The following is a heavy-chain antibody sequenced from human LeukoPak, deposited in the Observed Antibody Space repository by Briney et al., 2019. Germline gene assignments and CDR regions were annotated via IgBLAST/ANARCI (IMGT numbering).Heavy chain of an antibody. CDR3: AKVAVRGFGELLLLYFDY. CDR2: ISGSGGST. V-gene: IGHV3-23*01. J-gene: IGHJ4*02. D-gene: IGHD3-10*01. Sequence: PGGSLRLSCAVSGFSFSSYWMSWVRQAPGKGLEWVSAISGSGGSTYYADSVKGRFTISRDNSKNTLYLQMNSLRAEDTAVYYCAKVAVRGFGELLLLYFDYWGQGTLVTVSS. CDR1: GFSFSSYW.